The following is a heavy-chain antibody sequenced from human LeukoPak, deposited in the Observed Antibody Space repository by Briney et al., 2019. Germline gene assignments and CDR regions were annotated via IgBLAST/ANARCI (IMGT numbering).Heavy chain of an antibody. V-gene: IGHV3-49*03. D-gene: IGHD3-9*01. CDR1: GFTFGDYA. CDR3: TRDHSLRYFDWLLSEYGY. J-gene: IGHJ4*02. Sequence: GGSLRLSCTASGFTFGDYAMSWFRQAPGKGLEWVGFIRSKAYGGTTGYAASVKGRFTISRDDSKSIAYLQMNSLKTKDTAVYYCTRDHSLRYFDWLLSEYGYWGQGTLVTVSS. CDR2: IRSKAYGGTT.